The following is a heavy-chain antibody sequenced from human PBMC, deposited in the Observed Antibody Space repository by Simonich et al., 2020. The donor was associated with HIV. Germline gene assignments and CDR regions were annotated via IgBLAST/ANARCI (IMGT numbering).Heavy chain of an antibody. CDR2: IDPSGGST. Sequence: QVQLVQSGAEVKKPGASVKVSCKASGYTFTSYYMHWVRQAPGQGLEWMGIIDPSGGSTTYAKKFQGRVTMTRVTSTSTVYMELSSLRSEDTAVYYCARDLITAAGSGPFDYWGQGTLVTVSS. CDR3: ARDLITAAGSGPFDY. V-gene: IGHV1-46*01. J-gene: IGHJ4*02. D-gene: IGHD6-13*01. CDR1: GYTFTSYY.